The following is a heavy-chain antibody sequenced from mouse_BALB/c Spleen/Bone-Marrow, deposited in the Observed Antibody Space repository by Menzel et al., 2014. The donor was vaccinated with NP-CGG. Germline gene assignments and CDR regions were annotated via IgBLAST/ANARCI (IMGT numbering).Heavy chain of an antibody. Sequence: EVMLVESGGGLVQPGGSRKLSCAASGFTFSSFGMHWVRQAPEKGLEWAAYISSGSSTIYYADTVMGRFTISRDNPKNTLFLQITSLRSEDTAMYYCARSGSSSGYFDYWGQGTTLTVSS. V-gene: IGHV5-17*02. CDR1: GFTFSSFG. CDR2: ISSGSSTI. CDR3: ARSGSSSGYFDY. D-gene: IGHD1-1*01. J-gene: IGHJ2*01.